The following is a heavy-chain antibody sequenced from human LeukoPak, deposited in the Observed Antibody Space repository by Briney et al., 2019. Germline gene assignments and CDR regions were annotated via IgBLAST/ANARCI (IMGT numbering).Heavy chain of an antibody. CDR1: GFRLSTDA. CDR3: AKVTTAWWYHRAYLNV. Sequence: GSLRLSCAASGFRLSTDALSGVRQAPGGGLEWVAAISGSGDKTYHADSVKGRFTISKDNSENRLSLQMDSLRAEDTAVYFCAKVTTAWWYHRAYLNVWGKGTTVTVSS. J-gene: IGHJ6*03. CDR2: ISGSGDKT. V-gene: IGHV3-23*01. D-gene: IGHD2-15*01.